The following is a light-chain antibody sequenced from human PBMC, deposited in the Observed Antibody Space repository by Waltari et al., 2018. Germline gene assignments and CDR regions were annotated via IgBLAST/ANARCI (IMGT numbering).Light chain of an antibody. CDR3: QEYVTLPAT. V-gene: IGKV3-20*01. CDR1: QSVSRA. CDR2: GAS. J-gene: IGKJ1*01. Sequence: EIVLTQSPGTLSLSPGERATLSRRASQSVSRALAWYQQKPGHAPRILIYGASSRATGIPDRFSGSGSGTDFSLTISRLEPEDFAVYYCQEYVTLPATFGQGTKVEI.